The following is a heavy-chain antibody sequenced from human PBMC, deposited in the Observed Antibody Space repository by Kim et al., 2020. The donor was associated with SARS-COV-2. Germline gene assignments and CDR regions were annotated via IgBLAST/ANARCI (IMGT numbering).Heavy chain of an antibody. J-gene: IGHJ4*02. CDR3: AGNFSSGWFYFDY. V-gene: IGHV3-48*03. D-gene: IGHD6-19*01. Sequence: YTDYVKDRFTISRDNAKNSLYLQMNSLRAEDTAVYYCAGNFSSGWFYFDYWGQGTLVTVSS.